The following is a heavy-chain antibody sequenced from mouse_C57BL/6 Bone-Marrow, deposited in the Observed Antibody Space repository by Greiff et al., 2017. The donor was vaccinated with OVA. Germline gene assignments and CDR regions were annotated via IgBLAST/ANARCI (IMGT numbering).Heavy chain of an antibody. Sequence: VQLQQSGPVLVKPGASVKMSCKASGYTFTDYYMNWVKQSHGKSLEWIGVINPHNGGTSYNQKFKGKATLTVDKSSSTAYMELNSLTSEYSAVYYCARDGYSFFDYWGQGTTLTVSS. V-gene: IGHV1-19*01. J-gene: IGHJ2*01. CDR3: ARDGYSFFDY. D-gene: IGHD2-3*01. CDR1: GYTFTDYY. CDR2: INPHNGGT.